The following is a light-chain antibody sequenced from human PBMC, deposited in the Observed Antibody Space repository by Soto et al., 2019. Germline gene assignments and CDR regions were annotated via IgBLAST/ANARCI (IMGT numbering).Light chain of an antibody. V-gene: IGKV3D-15*01. J-gene: IGKJ1*01. Sequence: EIILTQSPATLYVSPGERATLSCRASQSLTSNLAWYQQRPGQAPRLLIYGASSRATGIPDRFSGSGSGTEFTLTITSLQSEDFAVYYCQRYSDWPPWTFGQGTKVDIK. CDR2: GAS. CDR3: QRYSDWPPWT. CDR1: QSLTSN.